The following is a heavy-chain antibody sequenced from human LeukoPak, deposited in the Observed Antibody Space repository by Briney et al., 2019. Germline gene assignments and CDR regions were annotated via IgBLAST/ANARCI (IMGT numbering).Heavy chain of an antibody. CDR3: DGSGWYQDAFDI. CDR1: GFTFSSYS. Sequence: GGSLTLSCAASGFTFSSYSMNWVCQAPGKGLEWVSSISSSSSYIYYADSVKGRFTISRDNSKNTLYLQMNSLRAEDTAVYYCDGSGWYQDAFDIWGQGTMVTVSS. J-gene: IGHJ3*02. D-gene: IGHD6-19*01. V-gene: IGHV3-21*04. CDR2: ISSSSSYI.